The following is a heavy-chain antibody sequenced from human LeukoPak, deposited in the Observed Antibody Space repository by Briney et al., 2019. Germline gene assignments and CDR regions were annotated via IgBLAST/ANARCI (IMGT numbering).Heavy chain of an antibody. CDR1: GYTFTSYA. CDR3: ARDVPEYGDYDY. Sequence: EASVKVSCKASGYTFTSYAMHWVRQAPGQRLEWMGWINAGNGNTEYSQKFQGRVTITRDTSASTAYMELSGLRSEDTAVYYCARDVPEYGDYDYWGQGTLVTVSS. D-gene: IGHD4-17*01. V-gene: IGHV1-3*01. CDR2: INAGNGNT. J-gene: IGHJ4*02.